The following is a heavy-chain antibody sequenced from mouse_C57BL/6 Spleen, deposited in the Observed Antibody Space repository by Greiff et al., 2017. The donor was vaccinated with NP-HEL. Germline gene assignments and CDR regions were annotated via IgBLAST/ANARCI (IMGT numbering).Heavy chain of an antibody. V-gene: IGHV1-39*01. J-gene: IGHJ3*01. CDR2: INPNYGTT. CDR1: GYSFTDYN. CDR3: AREDYYGSSEAWFAY. D-gene: IGHD1-1*01. Sequence: VQLQQSGPELVKPGASVKISCKASGYSFTDYNMNWVKQSNGKSLEWIGVINPNYGTTSYNQKFKGKATLTVDQSSSTAYMQLNSLTSEDSAVYYCAREDYYGSSEAWFAYWGQGTLVTVSA.